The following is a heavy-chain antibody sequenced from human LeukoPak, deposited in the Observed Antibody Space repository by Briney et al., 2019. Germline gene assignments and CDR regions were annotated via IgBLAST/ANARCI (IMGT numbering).Heavy chain of an antibody. V-gene: IGHV3-53*01. CDR1: GFTVSSNY. D-gene: IGHD4-11*01. CDR2: IYSGGST. Sequence: GGSLRLSCAASGFTVSSNYMSWVRQAPGKGLEWVSVIYSGGSTYYADSVKGRFTISRDNSKNTLYLQMNSLRAEDTAVYYCARDLSMTTGGAFDIWGQGTMVTVSS. CDR3: ARDLSMTTGGAFDI. J-gene: IGHJ3*02.